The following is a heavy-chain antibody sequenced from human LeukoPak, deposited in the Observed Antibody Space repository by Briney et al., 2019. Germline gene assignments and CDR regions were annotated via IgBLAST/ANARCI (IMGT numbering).Heavy chain of an antibody. V-gene: IGHV3-21*01. CDR2: ISSSSSYI. CDR1: GFTFSSYS. J-gene: IGHJ4*02. Sequence: PGGSLRLSCAASGFTFSSYSMNWVRQAPGKGLEWVSCISSSSSYIYYADSVKGRFTISRDNAKNSLYLQMNSLRAEDTAVYYCARHANYYGSWRYFIPPDYWGQGTLVTVSS. CDR3: ARHANYYGSWRYFIPPDY. D-gene: IGHD3-10*01.